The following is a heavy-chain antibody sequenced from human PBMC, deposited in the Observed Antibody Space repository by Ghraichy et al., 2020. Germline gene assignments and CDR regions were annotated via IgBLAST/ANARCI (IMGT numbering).Heavy chain of an antibody. V-gene: IGHV3-30*04. CDR2: VSHDGNFK. J-gene: IGHJ6*02. CDR3: ARDIKSSSWSYYYYAMDV. Sequence: GGSLRLSCSASGFTFSTYSMHWVRQAPGKGLEWVAVVSHDGNFKYYADSVKGRFTLSRDNSKNTVFLQMNSLRAEDTAVYYCARDIKSSSWSYYYYAMDVWGQGTTVTVSS. D-gene: IGHD6-13*01. CDR1: GFTFSTYS.